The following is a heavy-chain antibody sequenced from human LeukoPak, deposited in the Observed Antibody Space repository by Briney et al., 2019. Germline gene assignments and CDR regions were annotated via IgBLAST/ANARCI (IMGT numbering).Heavy chain of an antibody. Sequence: GESLKISCKGFGYTFINYWIAWVRQMPGKGLEWMGIIYPGDSDTRYSPSFQGQVTISADKSISTAYVQWSSLKASDSAMYYCARLGTGYSSSWLDYWGQGTLVTVSS. J-gene: IGHJ4*02. CDR3: ARLGTGYSSSWLDY. CDR1: GYTFINYW. CDR2: IYPGDSDT. V-gene: IGHV5-51*01. D-gene: IGHD6-13*01.